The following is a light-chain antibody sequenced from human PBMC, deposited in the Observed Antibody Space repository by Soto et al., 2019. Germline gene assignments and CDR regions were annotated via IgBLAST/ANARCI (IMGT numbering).Light chain of an antibody. CDR2: GAF. J-gene: IGKJ4*01. CDR3: QQYKNWPPLT. Sequence: EIVMTQSPATLSVSPGERATLSCRASQSVSYNLAWYQQKPGQGPRLLIYGAFTRATGIPARFSGSGSGTEFTLIISSLQSEDFAVYYCQQYKNWPPLTCGGGTKVEIK. CDR1: QSVSYN. V-gene: IGKV3-15*01.